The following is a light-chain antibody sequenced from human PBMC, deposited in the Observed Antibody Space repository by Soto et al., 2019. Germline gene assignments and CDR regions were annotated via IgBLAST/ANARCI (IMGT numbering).Light chain of an antibody. CDR1: QTICSW. CDR3: QQYNSYPYS. J-gene: IGKJ2*03. Sequence: DIQMTQSPSTLSASVGDRVSITCRASQTICSWLAWYQQKPGKAPNLLIYKASSLESGVPSRYSGSGSGTEFTLTISGLQPDDFAAYYCQQYNSYPYSFGQGTKLEIK. CDR2: KAS. V-gene: IGKV1-5*03.